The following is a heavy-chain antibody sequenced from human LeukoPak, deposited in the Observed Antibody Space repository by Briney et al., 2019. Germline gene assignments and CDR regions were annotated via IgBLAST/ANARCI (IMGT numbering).Heavy chain of an antibody. CDR3: ARDQAVAPFNYGMDV. Sequence: GGSLRLSCAASGFTFSTYAMSWVRQAPGKGLEWVSAISGSGGTTYYADSVKGRFTFCRDNTKNTLSLQMNSLRAEDTAVYYCARDQAVAPFNYGMDVWGQGTTVTVSS. D-gene: IGHD6-19*01. J-gene: IGHJ6*02. CDR2: ISGSGGTT. V-gene: IGHV3-23*01. CDR1: GFTFSTYA.